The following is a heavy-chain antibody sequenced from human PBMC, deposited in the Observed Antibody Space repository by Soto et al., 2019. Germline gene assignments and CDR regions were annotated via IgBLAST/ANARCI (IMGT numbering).Heavy chain of an antibody. CDR1: GFTFSSYA. Sequence: QVQLVESGGGVVQPGRSLRLSCAASGFTFSSYAMHWVRQAPGKGLAWVAVISYDGSNKYYADSVKGRFTNSRDNSKNTLYLQMNSLRAEDTAVYYCARDRLRYNWNDFPYYYYGMDVWGQGTTVTVSS. CDR3: ARDRLRYNWNDFPYYYYGMDV. J-gene: IGHJ6*02. D-gene: IGHD1-1*01. V-gene: IGHV3-30-3*01. CDR2: ISYDGSNK.